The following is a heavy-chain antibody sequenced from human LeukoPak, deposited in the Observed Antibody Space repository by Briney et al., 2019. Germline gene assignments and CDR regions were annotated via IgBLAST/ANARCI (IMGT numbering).Heavy chain of an antibody. CDR3: ANGQLWSPSH. Sequence: PGGSLRLSCAASGFTFSSYIVTWVRQAPGKGLEWVSSISGSGSTTYFADSVKGRFTISRDNSRNTPYLQMNSLRAEDTAVYYCANGQLWSPSHWGQGTLVTVSS. D-gene: IGHD5-18*01. J-gene: IGHJ4*02. V-gene: IGHV3-23*01. CDR1: GFTFSSYI. CDR2: ISGSGSTT.